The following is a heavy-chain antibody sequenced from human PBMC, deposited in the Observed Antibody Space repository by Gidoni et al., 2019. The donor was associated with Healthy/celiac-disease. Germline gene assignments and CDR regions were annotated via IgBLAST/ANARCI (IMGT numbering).Heavy chain of an antibody. CDR1: GGTFSSYA. CDR3: ARDGGYCSGGSCYPRETHFDY. D-gene: IGHD2-15*01. CDR2: IIPIFGTA. J-gene: IGHJ4*02. Sequence: QVQLVQSGAEVKKPGSSVKVSCKASGGTFSSYAISWVRQAPGQGLEWMGGIIPIFGTANYAQKFQGRVTITADESTSTAYMELSSLRSEDTAVYYCARDGGYCSGGSCYPRETHFDYWGQGTLVTVSS. V-gene: IGHV1-69*01.